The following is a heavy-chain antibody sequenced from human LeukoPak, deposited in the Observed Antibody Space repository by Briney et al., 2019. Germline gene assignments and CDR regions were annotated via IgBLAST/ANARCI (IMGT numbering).Heavy chain of an antibody. CDR3: ARDRKFRFGELSYYYGMDV. Sequence: PSETLSLTCTVSGGSISSYYWSWIRQPPGKGLEWIGYIYYSGSTNYNPSLKSRVTISVATSKNQFSLKLSSVTAADTAVYYCARDRKFRFGELSYYYGMDVWGQGTTVTVSS. CDR1: GGSISSYY. V-gene: IGHV4-59*01. D-gene: IGHD3-10*01. CDR2: IYYSGST. J-gene: IGHJ6*02.